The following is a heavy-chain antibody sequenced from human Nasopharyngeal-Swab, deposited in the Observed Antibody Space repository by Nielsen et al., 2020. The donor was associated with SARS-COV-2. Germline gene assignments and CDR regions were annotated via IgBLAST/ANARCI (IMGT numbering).Heavy chain of an antibody. CDR2: IYYSGST. J-gene: IGHJ4*02. Sequence: WIRQPPGKGLEWTAYIYYSGSTYYNPSLKSRVTISVDTSKNQFSLKLSSVTAADTAVYYCARIAAAGIFDYWGQGTLVTVSS. CDR3: ARIAAAGIFDY. D-gene: IGHD6-13*01. V-gene: IGHV4-31*02.